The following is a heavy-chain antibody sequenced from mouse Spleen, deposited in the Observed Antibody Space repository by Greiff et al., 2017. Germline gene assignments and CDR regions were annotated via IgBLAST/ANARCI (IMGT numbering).Heavy chain of an antibody. CDR3: ARSYRYAFDY. J-gene: IGHJ2*01. V-gene: IGHV5-9-4*01. D-gene: IGHD2-14*01. CDR2: ISSGGSYT. Sequence: EVKLVESGGGLVKPGGSLKLSCAASGFTFSSYAMSWVRQSPEKRLEWVAEISSGGSYTYYPDTVTGRFTISRDNAKNTLYLEMSSLRSEDTAMYYCARSYRYAFDYWGQGTTLTVSS. CDR1: GFTFSSYA.